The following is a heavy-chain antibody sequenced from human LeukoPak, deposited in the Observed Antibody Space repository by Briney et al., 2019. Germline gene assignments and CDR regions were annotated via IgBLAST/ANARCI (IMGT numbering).Heavy chain of an antibody. D-gene: IGHD4-17*01. J-gene: IGHJ4*02. Sequence: SSETLSLTCAVSGAFLTNSHWWSWAGQPPGKGLEGSGEIYHSGTTNYNPSLKSRVTMSVDKSKNQFSLKLSSVTAADTAVYYCATYFYGEYGSYYFDYWGQGTLVTVSS. CDR1: GAFLTNSHW. V-gene: IGHV4-4*02. CDR2: IYHSGTT. CDR3: ATYFYGEYGSYYFDY.